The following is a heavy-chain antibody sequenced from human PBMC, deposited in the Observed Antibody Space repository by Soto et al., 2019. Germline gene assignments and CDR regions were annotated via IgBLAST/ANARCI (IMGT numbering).Heavy chain of an antibody. CDR1: GYTFTGYD. J-gene: IGHJ6*03. V-gene: IGHV1-8*01. CDR2: MNPNSGNT. D-gene: IGHD4-17*01. Sequence: ASVKVSCKASGYTFTGYDIDWVRQATGQGLEWMGWMNPNSGNTGYAQKFQGRVTMTRNTSISTAYMELSSLRSEDTAVYYCAREGTTTVTADFFYYYYMDVWGKGTTVTVSS. CDR3: AREGTTTVTADFFYYYYMDV.